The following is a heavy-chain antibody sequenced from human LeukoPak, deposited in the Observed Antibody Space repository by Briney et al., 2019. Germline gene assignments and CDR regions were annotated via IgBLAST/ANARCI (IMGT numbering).Heavy chain of an antibody. CDR2: ITGNGGRT. Sequence: PGGSLRLSCAAFGFTFSSNAMSWVRQAPGKGLEWVSVITGNGGRTYYADSVKGRFTISRDNSKNTLSLQMNSLRADDTAVYYCAKDAVAPGSGGDYFDYWGQGTLVTVSS. J-gene: IGHJ4*02. V-gene: IGHV3-23*01. D-gene: IGHD3-10*01. CDR3: AKDAVAPGSGGDYFDY. CDR1: GFTFSSNA.